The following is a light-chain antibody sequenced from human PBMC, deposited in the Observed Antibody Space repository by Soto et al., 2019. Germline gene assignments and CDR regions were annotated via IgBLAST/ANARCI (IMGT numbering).Light chain of an antibody. V-gene: IGKV1-33*01. CDR2: DAS. Sequence: IQMTQSPSSLSASVGDRVTITCQASQDISKNLNWYQQKPGKAPKLLIYDASSLRTGVPSRFSGSGSATHFTFTISSLKPEDVETYYCQQYDNLLPITFGQGTRLEIK. J-gene: IGKJ5*01. CDR3: QQYDNLLPIT. CDR1: QDISKN.